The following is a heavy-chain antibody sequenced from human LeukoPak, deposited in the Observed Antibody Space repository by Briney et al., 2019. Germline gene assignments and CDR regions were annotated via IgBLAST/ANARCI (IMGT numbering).Heavy chain of an antibody. CDR1: GFTFSSYA. J-gene: IGHJ4*02. Sequence: GGSLRLSCAASGFTFSSYAMNWVRQAPGKGLEWVAIINQDGREKHYVDSVKGRFTISRDNAKDSLYLQMNSLRAEDTAVYYCAKGTFDWSFPLYFDSWGQGILVTVSS. V-gene: IGHV3-7*03. CDR3: AKGTFDWSFPLYFDS. CDR2: INQDGREK. D-gene: IGHD3-9*01.